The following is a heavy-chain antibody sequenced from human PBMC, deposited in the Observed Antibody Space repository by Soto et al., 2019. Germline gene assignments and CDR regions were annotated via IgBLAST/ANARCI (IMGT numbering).Heavy chain of an antibody. V-gene: IGHV1-2*02. CDR3: ARDPVAGMRWSFDS. CDR1: GYTFTDYY. D-gene: IGHD6-19*01. Sequence: ASVKVSCKVSGYTFTDYYVDWVRQAPGQGLEWMGWINPNTGGTNFAQKFQGRVTMTSDTSISTAYMELSSLTSDDTAVYYCARDPVAGMRWSFDSWGQGTPVTVSS. CDR2: INPNTGGT. J-gene: IGHJ4*02.